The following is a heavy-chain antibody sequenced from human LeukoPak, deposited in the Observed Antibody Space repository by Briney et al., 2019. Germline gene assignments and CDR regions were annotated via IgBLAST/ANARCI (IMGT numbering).Heavy chain of an antibody. Sequence: GGSLRLSCAASGFTFSSYAMHWVRQAPGKGLEWVAVISYDGSNKYYADSVKGRFTISRDNAKNSLYLQMNSLRAEDTALYYCARHYKTSYYEWFDFWDQGTLVTVSS. CDR2: ISYDGSNK. CDR3: ARHYKTSYYEWFDF. V-gene: IGHV3-30*04. D-gene: IGHD3-3*01. J-gene: IGHJ4*02. CDR1: GFTFSSYA.